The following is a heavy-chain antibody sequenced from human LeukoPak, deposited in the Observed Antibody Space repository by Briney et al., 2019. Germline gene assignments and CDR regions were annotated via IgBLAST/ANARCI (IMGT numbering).Heavy chain of an antibody. V-gene: IGHV3-21*01. Sequence: PGGSLRLSCAASGFTFSSYSMNWVRQAPGKGLEWVSSISSSSSYIYYADSVKGRFTISRDNAKNSLYLELSSLRADDTAVYFCARDEGSGWDYWGQGTPVTVSS. D-gene: IGHD6-19*01. CDR2: ISSSSSYI. J-gene: IGHJ4*02. CDR1: GFTFSSYS. CDR3: ARDEGSGWDY.